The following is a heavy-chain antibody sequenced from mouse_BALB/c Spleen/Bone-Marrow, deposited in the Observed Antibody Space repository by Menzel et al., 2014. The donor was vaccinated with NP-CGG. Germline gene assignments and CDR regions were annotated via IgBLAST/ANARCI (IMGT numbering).Heavy chain of an antibody. CDR1: GYTFTSYW. CDR2: FDPSDSYT. CDR3: AGWLLRYYAMDD. Sequence: QVQLQQAGAELVKPGALAKPSCKAFGYTFTSYWMHWVKQTPGQGLEWIGEFDPSDSYTNYNQRFKGKATLTVDKSSSTAYMQLSSLTSEDSAVYFCAGWLLRYYAMDDWGQGTSVTVSS. V-gene: IGHV1-69*02. D-gene: IGHD2-3*01. J-gene: IGHJ4*01.